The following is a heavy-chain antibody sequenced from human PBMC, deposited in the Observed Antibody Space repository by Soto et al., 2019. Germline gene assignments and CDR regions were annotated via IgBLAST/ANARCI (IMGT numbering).Heavy chain of an antibody. J-gene: IGHJ6*02. CDR3: ARGEEKVGYDSGKIGRYYYGMDV. Sequence: WTWIRQPPGRELEWIGEIDHSGSTNYNPSLSSRVSISIDTSKRLLSLRLNFVTAADTAVYFCARGEEKVGYDSGKIGRYYYGMDVWGQGTTVTVSS. V-gene: IGHV4-34*01. D-gene: IGHD5-12*01. CDR2: IDHSGST.